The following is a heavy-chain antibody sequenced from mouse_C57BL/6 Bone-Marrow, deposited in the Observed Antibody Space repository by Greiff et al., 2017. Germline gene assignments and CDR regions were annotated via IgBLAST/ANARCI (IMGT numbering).Heavy chain of an antibody. D-gene: IGHD2-1*01. CDR3: ARSDYGNYLTMDY. CDR2: IYPGGGYT. Sequence: VQLQQSGAELVRPGTSVKMSCKASGYTFTNYWIGWAKQRPGHGLEWIGDIYPGGGYTNYNDKFKGKATLTADKSSSTAYMQFSSLTSEDSAIYYCARSDYGNYLTMDYWGQGTSVTVSS. J-gene: IGHJ4*01. V-gene: IGHV1-63*01. CDR1: GYTFTNYW.